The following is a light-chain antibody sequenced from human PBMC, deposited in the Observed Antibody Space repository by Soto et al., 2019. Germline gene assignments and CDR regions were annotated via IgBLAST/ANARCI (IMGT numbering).Light chain of an antibody. V-gene: IGKV3-15*01. J-gene: IGKJ4*01. CDR2: DAS. Sequence: EIVMTQSPATLSVSPGERATLSCRASQSVSSNLAWYQQKPGQAPRLLIYDASTRATGIPARFSGSGSGTAYTLTISSLQSEDSAVYSCQQCSWHPFTVTFGGGTKVEIK. CDR3: QQCSWHPFTVT. CDR1: QSVSSN.